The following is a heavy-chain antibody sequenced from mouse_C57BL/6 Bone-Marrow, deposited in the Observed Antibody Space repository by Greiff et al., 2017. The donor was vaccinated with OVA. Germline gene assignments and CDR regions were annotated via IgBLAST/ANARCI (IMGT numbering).Heavy chain of an antibody. CDR1: GFTFSDYG. Sequence: DVKLVESGGGLVQPGGSLKLSCAASGFTFSDYGMAWVRQAPRKGPEWVAFISNLAYSIYYADTVTGRFTISRENAKNTLYLEMSSLRSEDTAMYYCARHDDPWFAYWGQGTLVTVSA. V-gene: IGHV5-15*01. CDR3: ARHDDPWFAY. D-gene: IGHD2-3*01. J-gene: IGHJ3*01. CDR2: ISNLAYSI.